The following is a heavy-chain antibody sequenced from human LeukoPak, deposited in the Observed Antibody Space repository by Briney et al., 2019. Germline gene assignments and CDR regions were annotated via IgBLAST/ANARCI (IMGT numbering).Heavy chain of an antibody. D-gene: IGHD6-13*01. CDR1: GFTFSSYS. CDR2: VSSSSSTI. CDR3: ARGGIAAAGTSDY. Sequence: GGSLRLSCAASGFTFSSYSMNWVRQAPGKGLEWVSYVSSSSSTIYYADSVKGRFTISRDNAKNSLYLQMNSLRAEDTAVYYCARGGIAAAGTSDYWGQGTLVTVSS. V-gene: IGHV3-48*04. J-gene: IGHJ4*02.